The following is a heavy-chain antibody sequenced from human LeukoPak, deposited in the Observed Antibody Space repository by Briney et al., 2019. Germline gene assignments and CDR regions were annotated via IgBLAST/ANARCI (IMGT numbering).Heavy chain of an antibody. CDR1: GDSVSSSHW. CDR3: AREWNSGLLH. V-gene: IGHV4-4*02. J-gene: IGHJ1*01. D-gene: IGHD1/OR15-1a*01. CDR2: IYHSGST. Sequence: PSETLSLTCAVSGDSVSSSHWWSWVRQPPRKGLEWIGEIYHSGSTNYNPSLKSRVTISVDKSKNQFSLKLSSVTAADTAVYYCAREWNSGLLHWGQGTLVTVSS.